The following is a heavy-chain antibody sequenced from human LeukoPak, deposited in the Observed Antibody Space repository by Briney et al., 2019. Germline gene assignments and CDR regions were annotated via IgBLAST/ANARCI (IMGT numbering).Heavy chain of an antibody. CDR1: GFTFSSYS. CDR3: ARDEKGYYYDSSGYYYDY. Sequence: QSGGSLRLSCAASGFTFSSYSMSWVRQAPGKGLEWVSYISSSSSTIYYADSVKGRFTISRDNAKNSLYLQMNSLRAEDTAVYYCARDEKGYYYDSSGYYYDYWGQGTLVTVSS. CDR2: ISSSSSTI. V-gene: IGHV3-48*04. J-gene: IGHJ4*02. D-gene: IGHD3-22*01.